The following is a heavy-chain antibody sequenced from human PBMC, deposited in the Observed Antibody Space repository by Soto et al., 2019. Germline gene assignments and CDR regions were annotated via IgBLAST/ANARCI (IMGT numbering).Heavy chain of an antibody. J-gene: IGHJ4*02. Sequence: QVQLVESGGGAVQPGTSLRLSCAASGFTFSHYGIHWVRQAPGKGLEWVAVTWSGGRGEYYADSVRGRFTISRDNSKTTVYLQMNSLRVEDTAVYYCAKDDDTSSHYSLLDFRGQGTLVTVSS. CDR2: TWSGGRGE. D-gene: IGHD3-22*01. CDR1: GFTFSHYG. V-gene: IGHV3-33*06. CDR3: AKDDDTSSHYSLLDF.